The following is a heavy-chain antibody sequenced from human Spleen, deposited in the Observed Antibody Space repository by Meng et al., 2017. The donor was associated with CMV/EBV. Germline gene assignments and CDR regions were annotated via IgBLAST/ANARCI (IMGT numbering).Heavy chain of an antibody. V-gene: IGHV4-39*07. CDR3: ARELRYNDYYFYY. J-gene: IGHJ4*02. CDR2: IYYSGST. D-gene: IGHD3-9*01. CDR1: GGSISSSDYY. Sequence: LRGSGPGLVKPSRSLSLSWTCSGGSISSSDYYWGWIRQPPREGLEWIGGIYYSGSTYYNPPLKSRVTISVDTSKNQFSLKLSSVTAADTAVYYCARELRYNDYYFYYWGQGTPVTVSS.